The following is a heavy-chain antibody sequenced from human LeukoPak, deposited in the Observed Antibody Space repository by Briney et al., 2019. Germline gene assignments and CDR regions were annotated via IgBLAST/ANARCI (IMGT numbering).Heavy chain of an antibody. CDR3: ARDLGIDYYDTSGYYTGTLYFFDY. V-gene: IGHV1-18*01. J-gene: IGHJ4*02. CDR2: SSAYNSDT. CDR1: VFTFTIYG. Sequence: ASVKVSCTASVFTFTIYGYSWVREAPRQRLEWVGWSSAYNSDTNYAPKFQGRVTMTNDTSTDTAYMELGSLRTDVTELYYCARDLGIDYYDTSGYYTGTLYFFDYWGQGTLVTVSS. D-gene: IGHD3-22*01.